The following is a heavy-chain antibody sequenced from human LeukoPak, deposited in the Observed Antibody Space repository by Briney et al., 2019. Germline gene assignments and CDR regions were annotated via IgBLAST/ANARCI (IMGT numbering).Heavy chain of an antibody. V-gene: IGHV1-2*02. CDR2: INPNSGGT. D-gene: IGHD3-3*01. J-gene: IGHJ4*02. Sequence: ASVKVSCKASGGTFSSYAISWVRQAPGQGLEWMGWINPNSGGTNYAHKFQGRVTMTRDTSISTAYMELSSLRSDDTAVYYCARPATPYYDFPYWGQGTLVTVSS. CDR3: ARPATPYYDFPY. CDR1: GGTFSSYA.